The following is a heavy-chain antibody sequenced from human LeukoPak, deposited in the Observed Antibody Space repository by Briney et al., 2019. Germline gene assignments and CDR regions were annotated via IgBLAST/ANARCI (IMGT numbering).Heavy chain of an antibody. CDR1: GFTFNSYA. V-gene: IGHV3-30*02. Sequence: GGSLRLSCAASGFTFNSYAMHWVRQAPGKGLEWVAFIRYDGSNKYYADSVKGRFTISRDNSKNTLYLQMSSLRAEDTAVFYCANLGMVYNILTGYRRPQTNDYWGQGTLVTVSS. D-gene: IGHD3-9*01. CDR3: ANLGMVYNILTGYRRPQTNDY. CDR2: IRYDGSNK. J-gene: IGHJ4*02.